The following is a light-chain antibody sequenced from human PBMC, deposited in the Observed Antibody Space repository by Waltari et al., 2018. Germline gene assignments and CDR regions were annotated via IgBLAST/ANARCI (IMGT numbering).Light chain of an antibody. CDR1: QSVSRA. V-gene: IGKV3-20*01. Sequence: EIVLMQSPGSLSSSPGERVTLSCRASQSVSRALAWYQQKPGQAPRLLIFGASNRATGIPDRFSGSGSETDFSLTISRLEPEDFAVYYCQNHERLPATFGQGTKVEI. CDR3: QNHERLPAT. CDR2: GAS. J-gene: IGKJ1*01.